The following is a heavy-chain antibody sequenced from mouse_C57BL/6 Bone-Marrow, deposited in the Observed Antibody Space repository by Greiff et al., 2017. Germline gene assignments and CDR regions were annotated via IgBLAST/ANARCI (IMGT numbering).Heavy chain of an antibody. V-gene: IGHV1-82*01. J-gene: IGHJ3*01. CDR1: GSAFRSSW. Sequence: QVQLKESGPELVKPGASVKISCKASGSAFRSSWMNWVKQRPGKGLEWIGRIYPGDGDTNYNGKFKGKATLTADKSSSTAYMQLSSLTSEDSAVYFCARMNPWFAYWGQGTLVTVSA. CDR3: ARMNPWFAY. CDR2: IYPGDGDT.